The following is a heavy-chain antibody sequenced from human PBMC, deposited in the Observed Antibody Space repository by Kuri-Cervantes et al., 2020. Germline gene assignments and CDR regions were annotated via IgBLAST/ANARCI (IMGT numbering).Heavy chain of an antibody. CDR3: ARPSLPAAIDYFDY. CDR1: GYTFTRYG. J-gene: IGHJ4*02. CDR2: ISAYNGNT. Sequence: ASVKVSCKASGYTFTRYGISWVRQAPGQGLEWMGWISAYNGNTNHTQKFQGRATLTTDTSASTAYMELSSLRSEDTAVYYCARPSLPAAIDYFDYWGQGTLVTVSS. D-gene: IGHD2-2*01. V-gene: IGHV1-18*01.